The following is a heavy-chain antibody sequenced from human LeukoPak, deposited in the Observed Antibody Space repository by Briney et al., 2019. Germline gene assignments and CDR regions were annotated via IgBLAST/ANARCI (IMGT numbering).Heavy chain of an antibody. CDR2: ISDDGSNT. V-gene: IGHV3-30*03. J-gene: IGHJ4*02. D-gene: IGHD3-22*01. Sequence: GGSLRLSCTASGFTLSSFGMHWVRQAPGKGLEWVAVISDDGSNTYYADSVKGRFTISRDNSKNTLYLQLNSLRAEDTAVYYCARESIYDSSGYYFDYWGQGTLVTVSS. CDR3: ARESIYDSSGYYFDY. CDR1: GFTLSSFG.